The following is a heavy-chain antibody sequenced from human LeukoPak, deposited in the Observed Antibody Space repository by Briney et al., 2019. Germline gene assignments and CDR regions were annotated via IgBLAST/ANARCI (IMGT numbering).Heavy chain of an antibody. CDR1: GYTFTGYY. CDR2: INPNSGGT. V-gene: IGHV1-2*02. J-gene: IGHJ4*02. Sequence: ASVKVSCKASGYTFTGYYMHWVRQAPGQGLEWMGWINPNSGGTNYAQKFQGRVTMTRDTSISTAYMELSSLTSDDTAVYYCARGRITFGGVIVSLKYWGQGTLITVSS. D-gene: IGHD3-16*02. CDR3: ARGRITFGGVIVSLKY.